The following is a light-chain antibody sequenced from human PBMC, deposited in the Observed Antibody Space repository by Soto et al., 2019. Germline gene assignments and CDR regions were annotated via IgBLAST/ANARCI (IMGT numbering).Light chain of an antibody. V-gene: IGKV3-11*01. CDR2: DAS. CDR1: QSVTNS. J-gene: IGKJ4*01. CDR3: QQHISWPLT. Sequence: EIVLTQSPATLSLSPGERATLSCRASQSVTNSLAWYQQKPGQAPRLLVYDASNRATGIPTRFSGSGSGTDFTLTISNLEPEDFAGYYCQQHISWPLTFGGGTKVDI.